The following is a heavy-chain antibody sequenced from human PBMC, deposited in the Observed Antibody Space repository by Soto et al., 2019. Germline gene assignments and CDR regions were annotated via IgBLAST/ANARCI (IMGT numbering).Heavy chain of an antibody. CDR3: TREGQQLVHLGFDY. J-gene: IGHJ4*02. CDR2: IRSKAYGGTT. Sequence: GGSLRLSCTASGFTFGDYAMSWFRQAPGKGLEWVGFIRSKAYGGTTEYAASVKGRFTISRDDSKSIAYLQMNSLKTEDTAVYYCTREGQQLVHLGFDYWGQGTLVTVSS. CDR1: GFTFGDYA. V-gene: IGHV3-49*03. D-gene: IGHD6-13*01.